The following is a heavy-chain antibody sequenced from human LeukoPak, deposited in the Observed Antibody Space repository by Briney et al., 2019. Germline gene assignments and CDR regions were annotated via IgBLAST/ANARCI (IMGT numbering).Heavy chain of an antibody. V-gene: IGHV3-30*18. CDR3: AKDQDSSPTFDY. Sequence: GRSLRLSCAASGFTFSSYGMHWVRQAPGKGLEWVAVISYDGSNKYYADSVKGRFTISRDNSKNTLYLQMNSLRAEDTAVYYCAKDQDSSPTFDYWGQGTLVTVSS. CDR1: GFTFSSYG. J-gene: IGHJ4*02. D-gene: IGHD6-13*01. CDR2: ISYDGSNK.